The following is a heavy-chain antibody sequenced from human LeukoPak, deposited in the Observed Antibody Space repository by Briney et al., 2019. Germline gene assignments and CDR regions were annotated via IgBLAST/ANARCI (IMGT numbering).Heavy chain of an antibody. CDR2: ISYDGSNK. J-gene: IGHJ6*04. D-gene: IGHD2-8*01. CDR1: GFTFSSYG. CDR3: AKEVERDIVLMAPEMDV. V-gene: IGHV3-30*18. Sequence: GGSLRLSCAASGFTFSSYGMHWVRQAPGKGLEWVAVISYDGSNKYYADSVKGRFTISRDNSKNTLYLQMNSLRAEDTAVYYCAKEVERDIVLMAPEMDVWGKGTTVTVSS.